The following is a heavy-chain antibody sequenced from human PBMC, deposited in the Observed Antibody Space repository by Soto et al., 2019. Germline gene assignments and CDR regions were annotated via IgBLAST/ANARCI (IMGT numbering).Heavy chain of an antibody. CDR2: ISGSGGTT. Sequence: EVQLLESGGGLVQPGGSLRLSCAAPGFTFSSYAMSWVRQAPGRGLEWVSAISGSGGTTYYGDSVRGRFTVSRDNSRDTLYLQMNSLRADDTALYYCARNCGGDCYTNFDYWGQGTLVTVSS. V-gene: IGHV3-23*01. D-gene: IGHD2-21*02. CDR3: ARNCGGDCYTNFDY. CDR1: GFTFSSYA. J-gene: IGHJ4*02.